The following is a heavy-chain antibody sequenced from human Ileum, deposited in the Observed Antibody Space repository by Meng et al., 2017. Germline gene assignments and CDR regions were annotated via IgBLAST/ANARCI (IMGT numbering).Heavy chain of an antibody. CDR2: ISSSSSYI. Sequence: GGSLRLSCAASGFTFSSYSMNWVRQAPGKGLEWASSISSSSSYIYYADSVKGRFTISRDNAKNSLYLQMNSLRAEDTAVYYCAREIYGGNSLIDYWGQGTLVTVSS. J-gene: IGHJ4*02. V-gene: IGHV3-21*01. CDR1: GFTFSSYS. CDR3: AREIYGGNSLIDY. D-gene: IGHD4-23*01.